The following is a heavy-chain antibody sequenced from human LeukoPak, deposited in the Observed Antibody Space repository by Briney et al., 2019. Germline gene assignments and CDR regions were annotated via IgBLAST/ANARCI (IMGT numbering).Heavy chain of an antibody. D-gene: IGHD3-22*01. CDR3: ARGPPLNYYDSSGLTLNGDY. J-gene: IGHJ4*02. V-gene: IGHV3-30*04. Sequence: GGSLRLSCAASGFTFSSYAMHWVRQAPGKGLEWVAVISYDGSNKYYADSVKGRFTISRDNSKNTLYLQMNSLRAEDTAVYYCARGPPLNYYDSSGLTLNGDYWGQGTLVTVSS. CDR1: GFTFSSYA. CDR2: ISYDGSNK.